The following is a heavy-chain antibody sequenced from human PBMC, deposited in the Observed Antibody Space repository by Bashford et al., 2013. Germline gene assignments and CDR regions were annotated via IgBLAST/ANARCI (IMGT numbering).Heavy chain of an antibody. CDR3: AKAIRRYSGSPAGAFDI. CDR2: ISGSGGST. V-gene: IGHV3-23*01. Sequence: VRQAPGKGLEWVSAISGSGGSTYYADSVKGRFTISRDNSKNTLYLQMNSLRAEDTAVYYCAKAIRRYSGSPAGAFDIWGQGTMVTVSS. D-gene: IGHD1-26*01. J-gene: IGHJ3*02.